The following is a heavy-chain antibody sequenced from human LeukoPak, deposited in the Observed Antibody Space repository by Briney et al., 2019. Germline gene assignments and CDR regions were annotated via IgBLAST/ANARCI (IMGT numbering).Heavy chain of an antibody. CDR1: GYTFTSYD. D-gene: IGHD3-10*01. J-gene: IGHJ4*02. CDR2: MNPNSGNT. Sequence: ASVKVSCKASGYTFTSYDINWVRQATGQGLEWMGWMNPNSGNTGYAQKFQGRVTMTRNTSISTAYMELSSLRSEDTAVYYCASDGCYYGSGELWGQGTLVTVSS. CDR3: ASDGCYYGSGEL. V-gene: IGHV1-8*01.